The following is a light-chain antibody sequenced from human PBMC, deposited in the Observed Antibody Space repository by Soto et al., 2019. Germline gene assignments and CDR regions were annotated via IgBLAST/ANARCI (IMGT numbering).Light chain of an antibody. CDR2: DNN. CDR3: QSYDTSNPWV. V-gene: IGLV6-57*04. CDR1: SGSIATNY. J-gene: IGLJ3*02. Sequence: FMLTQPHSVSESPGKTVTISCTRSSGSIATNYVQWYQQRPGGAPTAVIYDNNRRPSGVPDRFSGSIDSSSNSASLTISGLKTEDEADYYCQSYDTSNPWVFGGGTQLTVL.